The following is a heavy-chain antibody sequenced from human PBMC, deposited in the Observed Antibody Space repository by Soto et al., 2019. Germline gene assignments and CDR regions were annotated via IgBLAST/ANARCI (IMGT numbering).Heavy chain of an antibody. D-gene: IGHD2-15*01. CDR2: ISSDGSDK. Sequence: QVQLVESGGGVVQPGRSLRLSCAASGFTFSNFGMHWVPQAPGKGLEWVAVISSDGSDKYYSDSVKGRFTISRDNSKNTLFLQMNSLRVEDTAVYYCAKGSEVARQELDYWGQGTLVTVSS. V-gene: IGHV3-30*18. J-gene: IGHJ4*02. CDR1: GFTFSNFG. CDR3: AKGSEVARQELDY.